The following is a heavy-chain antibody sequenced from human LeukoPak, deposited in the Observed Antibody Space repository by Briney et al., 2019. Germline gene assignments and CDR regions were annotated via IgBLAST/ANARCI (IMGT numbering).Heavy chain of an antibody. CDR1: GFTFSSYW. J-gene: IGHJ4*02. CDR3: ASRCYYDSSGYRYFDY. D-gene: IGHD3-22*01. V-gene: IGHV3-21*01. Sequence: GGSLRLSCAASGFTFSSYWMHWVRQAPGKGLEWVSSISSSSSYRYYADSVRGRFTISRDNAKNSLYLQMNSLRAEDTAVYYCASRCYYDSSGYRYFDYWGQGTLVTVSS. CDR2: ISSSSSYR.